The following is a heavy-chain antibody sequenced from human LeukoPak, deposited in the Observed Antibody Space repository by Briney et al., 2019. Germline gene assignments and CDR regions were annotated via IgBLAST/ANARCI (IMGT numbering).Heavy chain of an antibody. CDR1: GYTFTGYY. CDR2: INPNSGGT. D-gene: IGHD7-27*01. Sequence: ASVKVSCKASGYTFTGYYTHWVRQAPGQGLEWMGWINPNSGGTNYAQKFQGWVTMTRDTSISTAYMELSRLRSDDTAVYYCARVHWDYYYGMDVWGQGTTVTVSS. J-gene: IGHJ6*02. CDR3: ARVHWDYYYGMDV. V-gene: IGHV1-2*04.